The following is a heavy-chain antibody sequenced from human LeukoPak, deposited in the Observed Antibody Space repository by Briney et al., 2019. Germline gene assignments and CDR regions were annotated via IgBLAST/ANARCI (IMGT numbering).Heavy chain of an antibody. CDR3: ARGEGAYSSSSPYYFDY. Sequence: SVKVSCKASGGTFSSYAISWVRQAPGQGLEWMGGIIPIFGTANYAQKFQGRVTITADKSTSTAYMELSSLRSEDTAVYYCARGEGAYSSSSPYYFDYWGQGTLVTVSS. CDR1: GGTFSSYA. V-gene: IGHV1-69*06. D-gene: IGHD6-6*01. CDR2: IIPIFGTA. J-gene: IGHJ4*02.